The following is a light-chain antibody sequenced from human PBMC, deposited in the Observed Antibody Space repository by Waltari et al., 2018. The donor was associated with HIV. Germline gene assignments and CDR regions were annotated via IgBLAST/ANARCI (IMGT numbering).Light chain of an antibody. Sequence: DIHLTQSPSSVSASVGDRVTITCRASQGINTWLAWYQQKSGKAPKILIYTASGLETGVPSRFSGSGSGTYFTLTISSLQPEDFATYYCQQAHSLPLTFGGGTKVERK. J-gene: IGKJ4*01. CDR2: TAS. CDR1: QGINTW. CDR3: QQAHSLPLT. V-gene: IGKV1-12*01.